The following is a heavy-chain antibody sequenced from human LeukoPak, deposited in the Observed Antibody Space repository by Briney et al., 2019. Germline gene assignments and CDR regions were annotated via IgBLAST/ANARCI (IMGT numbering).Heavy chain of an antibody. Sequence: SETLSLTCTVSGDSLSGSYWSWIRQSAGERPEYIGRINFSGTTNYNPSLRSRVTLSMDTSKNQVSLDLSAVTAADTAVYYCAKLLLPASKGAFIIWGLGTLVTVSS. CDR1: GDSLSGSY. V-gene: IGHV4-4*07. CDR3: AKLLLPASKGAFII. J-gene: IGHJ3*02. CDR2: INFSGTT. D-gene: IGHD2-2*01.